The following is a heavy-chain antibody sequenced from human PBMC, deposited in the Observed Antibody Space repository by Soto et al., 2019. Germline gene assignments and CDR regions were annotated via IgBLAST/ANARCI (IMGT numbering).Heavy chain of an antibody. J-gene: IGHJ5*02. D-gene: IGHD2-2*02. CDR2: IYHSGST. CDR1: GGSISSSNW. V-gene: IGHV4-4*02. CDR3: ARVGYCSSTRCYTDWFDP. Sequence: SETLSLTCAVSGGSISSSNWWSWVRQPPGKGLEWIGEIYHSGSTNYNPSLKSRVTISVDKSKNQFSLKLSSVTAADTAVYYCARVGYCSSTRCYTDWFDPWGQGTLVTVSS.